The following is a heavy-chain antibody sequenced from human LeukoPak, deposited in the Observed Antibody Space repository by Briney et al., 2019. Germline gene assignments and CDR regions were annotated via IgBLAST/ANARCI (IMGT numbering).Heavy chain of an antibody. D-gene: IGHD6-6*01. J-gene: IGHJ4*02. CDR1: GGSISSSSYY. Sequence: PSETLSLTCTVSGGSISSSSYYWGWIRQPPGKGLEWIGSIYYSGSTYYNPSLKSRVTISVDTSKNQFSLKLSSVTAADTAVYYCARVGIAARPGYFDYWGQGTLVTVSS. CDR3: ARVGIAARPGYFDY. CDR2: IYYSGST. V-gene: IGHV4-39*07.